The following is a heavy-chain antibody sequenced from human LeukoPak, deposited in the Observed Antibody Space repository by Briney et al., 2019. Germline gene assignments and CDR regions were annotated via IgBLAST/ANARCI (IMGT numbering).Heavy chain of an antibody. J-gene: IGHJ4*02. CDR2: IYYSGST. D-gene: IGHD3-22*01. CDR3: ASGGGGYRQPLDY. Sequence: SETLSLTCTVSGGSISTYYWSWIRQPPGKGLEWIGYIYYSGSTNYNPSLKSRVTISVDTSKNQFSLKLSSVTPADTAVYYCASGGGGYRQPLDYWGQGTLVTVSS. CDR1: GGSISTYY. V-gene: IGHV4-59*01.